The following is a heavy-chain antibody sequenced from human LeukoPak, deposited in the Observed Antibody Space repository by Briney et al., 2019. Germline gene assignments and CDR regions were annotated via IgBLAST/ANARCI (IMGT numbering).Heavy chain of an antibody. CDR2: IYYSGST. J-gene: IGHJ4*02. CDR1: GGSVSSGSYC. CDR3: ARVRYSSGWYEDY. V-gene: IGHV4-61*01. Sequence: PSETLSLTCTVSGGSVSSGSYCWSWIRQPPGKGLEWIGYIYYSGSTKYNPSLKSRVTISVDTSKNQFSLKLSSVTAADTAVYYCARVRYSSGWYEDYWGQGTLVTVFS. D-gene: IGHD6-19*01.